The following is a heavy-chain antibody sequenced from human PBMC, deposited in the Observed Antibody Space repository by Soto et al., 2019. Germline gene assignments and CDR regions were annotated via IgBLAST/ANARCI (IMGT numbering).Heavy chain of an antibody. Sequence: QVRLVQSGAEVAKPGASVKVSCRASGYTFTQFPIYWVRLAPGQRLEWLGWIHTGSGNTKVSQRFQDRVTITRDTSSTTTSLELSRLTSEDTAIYFCRRDPTTCWWGQKTDGLDVWGQGTIVTVSS. J-gene: IGHJ3*01. CDR1: GYTFTQFP. CDR3: RRDPTTCWWGQKTDGLDV. V-gene: IGHV1-3*04. CDR2: IHTGSGNT. D-gene: IGHD2-15*01.